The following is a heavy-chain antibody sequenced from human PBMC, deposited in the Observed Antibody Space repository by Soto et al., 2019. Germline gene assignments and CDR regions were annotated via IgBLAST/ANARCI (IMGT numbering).Heavy chain of an antibody. CDR2: VYYSGTT. D-gene: IGHD5-12*01. J-gene: IGHJ2*01. CDR3: ARDPSEEATNFYWYFEL. Sequence: SETLSLTCTVSGGSIDSGDYYWSWIRQPPGKGLEWIGYVYYSGTTNYNPSLKSRVTISVDTSKNQFSLKLSSVTAADTAVYYCARDPSEEATNFYWYFELWGRGTLVTVSS. CDR1: GGSIDSGDYY. V-gene: IGHV4-61*08.